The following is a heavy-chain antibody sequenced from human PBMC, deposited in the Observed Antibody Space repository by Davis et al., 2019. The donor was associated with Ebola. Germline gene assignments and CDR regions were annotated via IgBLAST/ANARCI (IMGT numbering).Heavy chain of an antibody. CDR1: GFTFSSYG. CDR3: ARDHIRFLEWLLYEGGFDY. J-gene: IGHJ4*02. D-gene: IGHD3-3*01. Sequence: GESLKISCAASGFTFSSYGMHWVRQAPGKGLEWVAVISYDGSNKYYADSVKGRFTISRDNSKNTLYLQMNSLRAEDTAVYYCARDHIRFLEWLLYEGGFDYWGQGTLVTVSS. CDR2: ISYDGSNK. V-gene: IGHV3-30*03.